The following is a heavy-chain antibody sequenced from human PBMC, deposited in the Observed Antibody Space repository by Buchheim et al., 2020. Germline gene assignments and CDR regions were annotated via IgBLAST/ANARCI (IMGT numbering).Heavy chain of an antibody. V-gene: IGHV4-39*01. CDR1: GGSVSSSSFY. D-gene: IGHD3-10*01. CDR3: VRGSGDGQSRESGFEN. J-gene: IGHJ4*02. CDR2: ISHSGST. Sequence: QMQLQESGPGLVKPSETLSLTCTVSGGSVSSSSFYWAWIRQSPGKGLEWIGSISHSGSTYYNPSLKSRVTMSVDTSKNQFSLRLSSVTATDTAVYFCVRGSGDGQSRESGFENWGQGNL.